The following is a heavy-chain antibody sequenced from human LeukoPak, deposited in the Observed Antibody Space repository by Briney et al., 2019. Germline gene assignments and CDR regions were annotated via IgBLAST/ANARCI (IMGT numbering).Heavy chain of an antibody. CDR2: IYYSGST. Sequence: KPSETLSLTCTVSGGSISSSSDYWGWIRQPPGKGLEWIGSIYYSGSTYYNPSLKSRVTISVDTSKNQFSLKLSAVTAADTAVYYCATLSDYGDYYFDYWGQGTLVTVSS. CDR1: GGSISSSSDY. J-gene: IGHJ4*02. V-gene: IGHV4-39*01. D-gene: IGHD4-17*01. CDR3: ATLSDYGDYYFDY.